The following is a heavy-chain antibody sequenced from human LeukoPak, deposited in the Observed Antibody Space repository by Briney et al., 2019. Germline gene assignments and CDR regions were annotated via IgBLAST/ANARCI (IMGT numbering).Heavy chain of an antibody. V-gene: IGHV3-23*01. CDR2: ISGSGGST. CDR3: AKETYSSGWYPYFDY. J-gene: IGHJ4*02. D-gene: IGHD6-19*01. CDR1: GFTFSSYA. Sequence: PGGSLRLSCVASGFTFSSYAMSWVRQAPGKGLEWVSGISGSGGSTYYADSVKGLFTISRDNSKNTLFLQMNSLRAEDTAVNYCAKETYSSGWYPYFDYWGQGTLVTVSS.